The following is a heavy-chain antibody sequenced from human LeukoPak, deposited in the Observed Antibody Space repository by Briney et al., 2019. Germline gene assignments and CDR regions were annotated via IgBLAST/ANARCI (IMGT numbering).Heavy chain of an antibody. CDR2: IKQDGSDK. CDR3: ARTVVEVRATSDVFDI. V-gene: IGHV3-7*01. CDR1: GFTFSSHW. Sequence: PAGSPRLSCAAAGFTFSSHWMTWVRQAPRKGLEWVANIKQDGSDKYYVDSVKGRFTISRDNAENSLYLQMDSLRVEDTAVYYCARTVVEVRATSDVFDIWGQGTMVTVSS. J-gene: IGHJ3*02. D-gene: IGHD2-2*01.